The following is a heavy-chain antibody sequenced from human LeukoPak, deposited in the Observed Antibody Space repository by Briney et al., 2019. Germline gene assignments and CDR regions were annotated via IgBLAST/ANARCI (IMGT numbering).Heavy chain of an antibody. D-gene: IGHD6-19*01. CDR3: RGEAVAASDY. CDR2: ISSSGSTI. Sequence: PGGSLRLSCAASGFTFSSYEMNWVRQAPGKGLEWVSYISSSGSTIYYADSVKGRFTISRDNAENSLYLQMNSLRAEDTAVYYCRGEAVAASDYWGQGTLVTVSS. V-gene: IGHV3-48*03. J-gene: IGHJ4*02. CDR1: GFTFSSYE.